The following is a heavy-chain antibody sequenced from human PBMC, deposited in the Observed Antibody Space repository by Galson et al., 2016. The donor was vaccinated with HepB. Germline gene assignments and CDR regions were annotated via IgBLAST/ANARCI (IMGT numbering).Heavy chain of an antibody. CDR3: ARDQLLGPSDY. Sequence: SLRLSCAASRFTFRNCTMNWVRQAPGKGLEWVSSISSTSSYIYYADSVKGRFTISRDNAKNSLYLQMNSLRAEDTAVYYCARDQLLGPSDYLGQGALVTVSS. D-gene: IGHD2-2*01. V-gene: IGHV3-21*01. CDR1: RFTFRNCT. CDR2: ISSTSSYI. J-gene: IGHJ4*02.